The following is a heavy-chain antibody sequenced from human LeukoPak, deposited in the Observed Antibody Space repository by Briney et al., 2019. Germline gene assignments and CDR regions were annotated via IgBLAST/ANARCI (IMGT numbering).Heavy chain of an antibody. D-gene: IGHD6-19*01. J-gene: IGHJ4*02. Sequence: GGSLRLSCAASGFTFSSYAMHWVRQAPGKGLEYVSAISSNGGSTYYANSVKGRFTISRDNSKNTLYLQMGSLRAEDMAVYYCARDAEGKERWLVPWYFDYWGQGTLVTVSS. CDR2: ISSNGGST. CDR1: GFTFSSYA. CDR3: ARDAEGKERWLVPWYFDY. V-gene: IGHV3-64*01.